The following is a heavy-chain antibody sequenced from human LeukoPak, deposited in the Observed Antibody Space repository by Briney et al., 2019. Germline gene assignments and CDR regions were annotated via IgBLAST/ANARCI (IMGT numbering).Heavy chain of an antibody. CDR1: GFTFSSYE. V-gene: IGHV3-48*03. D-gene: IGHD1-1*01. CDR3: ARDRGNGALDY. Sequence: PGGSLRLSCAASGFTFSSYEMNWVRQAPGKGLEWVSYISSSGSTIYYADSVKGRFTISRDNAKNSLYLQMNSLRAEDTAVYHCARDRGNGALDYWGQGTLVTVSS. CDR2: ISSSGSTI. J-gene: IGHJ4*02.